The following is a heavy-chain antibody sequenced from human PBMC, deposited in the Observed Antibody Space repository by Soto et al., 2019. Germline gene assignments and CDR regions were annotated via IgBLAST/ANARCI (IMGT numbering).Heavy chain of an antibody. CDR3: AKDHDSSGYPNC. V-gene: IGHV3-30*18. D-gene: IGHD3-22*01. Sequence: PGGSLRLSCAASGFTFSSYGIHWVRQAPGKGLEWVAVISYDGSNKYYADSVKGRFTISRDNSKNTLYLQMNSLRAEDTAVYYCAKDHDSSGYPNCWGQGTLVTVSS. CDR1: GFTFSSYG. CDR2: ISYDGSNK. J-gene: IGHJ4*02.